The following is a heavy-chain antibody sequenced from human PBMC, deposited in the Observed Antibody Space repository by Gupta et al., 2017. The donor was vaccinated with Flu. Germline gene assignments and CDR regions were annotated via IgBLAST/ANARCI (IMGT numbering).Heavy chain of an antibody. V-gene: IGHV1-46*01. CDR1: GYTFANYY. J-gene: IGHJ4*02. Sequence: QVQLVQSGAAATKPGASVKVSCKASGYTFANYYVHWMRQAPGQGLEWVGIILSSDGATNYPQKFRDRVIITRDTSTSTVYMELSSLTSEDTAVYYCVREYHGGHFDYWGQGTLVTVSS. CDR2: ILSSDGAT. D-gene: IGHD5-24*01. CDR3: VREYHGGHFDY.